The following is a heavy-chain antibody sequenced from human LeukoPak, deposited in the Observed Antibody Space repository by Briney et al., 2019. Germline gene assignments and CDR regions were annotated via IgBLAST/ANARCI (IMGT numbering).Heavy chain of an antibody. CDR3: ARDSGSSWYFDY. CDR1: GFTFDDYA. Sequence: RTGGSLRLSCAASGFTFDDYAMHWVRQAPGKGLEWVSGISWNSGSIGYADSVKGRFTISRDNTKNSLYLQMNSLRAEDTAVYYCARDSGSSWYFDYWGQGTLVTVSS. D-gene: IGHD6-13*01. J-gene: IGHJ4*02. CDR2: ISWNSGSI. V-gene: IGHV3-9*01.